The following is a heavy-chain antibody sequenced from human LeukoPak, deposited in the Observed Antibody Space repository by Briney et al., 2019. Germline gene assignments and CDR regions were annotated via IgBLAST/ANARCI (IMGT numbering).Heavy chain of an antibody. J-gene: IGHJ3*02. D-gene: IGHD1-26*01. CDR2: ISGRSSST. CDR1: GFAFSSYG. Sequence: GGSLRLSCAASGFAFSSYGMHWVRQAPGKGLEWVLGISGRSSSTSYADSVKGRFTISRDNSKNTLYLQMNSLRAEDTAVYYCAKEGPVGATVQAAFDIWGQGTMVTVSS. V-gene: IGHV3-23*01. CDR3: AKEGPVGATVQAAFDI.